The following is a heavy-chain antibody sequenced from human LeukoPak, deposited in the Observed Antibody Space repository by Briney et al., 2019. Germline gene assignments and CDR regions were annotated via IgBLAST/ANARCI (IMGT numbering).Heavy chain of an antibody. CDR2: IYTSGST. Sequence: PSETLSLTCTVSGGSISSYYWSWIWQPAGKGLEWIGRIYTSGSTNYNPSLKSRVTISVDRSKNQFSLKLSSVTAADTAVYYCARLMVRGVIATYYFDYWGQGTLVTVSS. CDR1: GGSISSYY. J-gene: IGHJ4*02. V-gene: IGHV4-4*07. D-gene: IGHD3-10*01. CDR3: ARLMVRGVIATYYFDY.